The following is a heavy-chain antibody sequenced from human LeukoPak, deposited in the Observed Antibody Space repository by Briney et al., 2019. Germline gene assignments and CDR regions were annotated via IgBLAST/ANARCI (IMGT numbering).Heavy chain of an antibody. CDR2: INAGNGNT. CDR1: GYTFTDYF. CDR3: ARVSGATVTTRRDFDY. V-gene: IGHV1/OR15-3*02. Sequence: ASVKVSCKASGYTFTDYFMNWMRQAPGQRLEWMGWINAGNGNTKYSQRFQGRVTITRDTSASTAYLELSSLRSEDTAVYYCARVSGATVTTRRDFDYCGQGTLVTVSS. D-gene: IGHD4-17*01. J-gene: IGHJ4*02.